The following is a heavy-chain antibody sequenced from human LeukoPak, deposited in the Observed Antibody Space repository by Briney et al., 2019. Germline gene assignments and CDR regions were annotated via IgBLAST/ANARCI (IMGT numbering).Heavy chain of an antibody. Sequence: GGSLRLSCAASGFTFSSYSMNWVRQAPGKGLEWVSYISSSSSTIYYADSVKGRFTMSRDNAKNSLYLQMNSLRAEDTAVYYCARGAFLGYGDYNWFDPWGQGTLVTVSS. CDR2: ISSSSSTI. CDR1: GFTFSSYS. CDR3: ARGAFLGYGDYNWFDP. J-gene: IGHJ5*02. V-gene: IGHV3-48*01. D-gene: IGHD4-17*01.